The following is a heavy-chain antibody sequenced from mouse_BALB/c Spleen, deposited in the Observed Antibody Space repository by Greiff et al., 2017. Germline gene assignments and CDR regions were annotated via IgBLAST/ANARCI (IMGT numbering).Heavy chain of an antibody. V-gene: IGHV2-6-5*01. D-gene: IGHD1-1*01. CDR1: GFSLTDYG. CDR2: IWGGGST. J-gene: IGHJ2*01. Sequence: VQLQESGPGLVAPSQSLSITCTVSGFSLTDYGVSWIRQPPGKGLEWLGVIWGGGSTYYNSALKSRLSISKDNSKSQVFLKMNSLQTDDTAMYYCAKGDYYGSSYGFDYWGQGTTLTVSS. CDR3: AKGDYYGSSYGFDY.